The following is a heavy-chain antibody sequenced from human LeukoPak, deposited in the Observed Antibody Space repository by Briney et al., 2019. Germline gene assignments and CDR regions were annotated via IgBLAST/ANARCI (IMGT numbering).Heavy chain of an antibody. CDR3: ASIYYYGSGSFRYMDV. Sequence: ETLSLTCTVSGGSISDYYWSWVRQAPGKGLEWVANIKQDGSEKYYVDSVKGRFTISRDNAKNSLYLQMNSLRAEDTAVYYCASIYYYGSGSFRYMDVWGKGTTVTVSS. CDR2: IKQDGSEK. CDR1: GGSISDYY. D-gene: IGHD3-10*01. J-gene: IGHJ6*03. V-gene: IGHV3-7*01.